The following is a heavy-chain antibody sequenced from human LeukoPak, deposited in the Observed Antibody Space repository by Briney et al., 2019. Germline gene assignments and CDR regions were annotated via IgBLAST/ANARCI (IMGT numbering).Heavy chain of an antibody. CDR1: GFTFTTYG. Sequence: GGSLRLSCADSGFTFTTYGMTWVRQAPGKGLEWVAVISGMGGRTYYADSVKGRFTISRDNSDNTLYLQMNSLRVEDTAVYYCAKTLADHDYWGQGTLVTVSS. D-gene: IGHD6-19*01. V-gene: IGHV3-23*01. J-gene: IGHJ4*02. CDR2: ISGMGGRT. CDR3: AKTLADHDY.